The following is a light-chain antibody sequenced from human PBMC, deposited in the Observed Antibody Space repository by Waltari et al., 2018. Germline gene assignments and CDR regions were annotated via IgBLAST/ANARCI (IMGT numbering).Light chain of an antibody. CDR2: EAS. CDR3: CSYADSRTYV. CDR1: TTDIGSYNL. Sequence: QSALTQPASVSGSPGQSITISCTGPTTDIGSYNLVSWYQHHPGKAPRLMIYEASKRARGGSDRFSGSKSGNTSCLTIAGLQAEDEADYYCCSYADSRTYVFGTGTKVTVL. J-gene: IGLJ1*01. V-gene: IGLV2-23*01.